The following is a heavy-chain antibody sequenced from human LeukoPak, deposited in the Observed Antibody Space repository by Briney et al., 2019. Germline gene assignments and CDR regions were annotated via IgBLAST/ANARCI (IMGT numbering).Heavy chain of an antibody. V-gene: IGHV3-23*01. CDR3: TRDPGGGYSPTWYEGLFKY. D-gene: IGHD5-18*01. CDR1: GFLFRSYA. Sequence: PGGSLRLSCAASGFLFRSYAMTWVRQAPGKGLQWGAAISPSGDTTYYADSVRGRFTVSRDNSNDILFLQVNNLRAEDTAVYFCTRDPGGGYSPTWYEGLFKYWGQGTLLSVYS. CDR2: ISPSGDTT. J-gene: IGHJ4*02.